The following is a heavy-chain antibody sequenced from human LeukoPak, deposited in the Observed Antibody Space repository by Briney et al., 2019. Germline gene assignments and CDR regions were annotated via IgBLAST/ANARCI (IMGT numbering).Heavy chain of an antibody. CDR2: IYTSGST. Sequence: SETLSLTCTVSGGSISSYYWSWIRQPAGKGLEWIGRIYTSGSTNYNPSLKSRVTMSVDTSKNQFSLKLSSVTAADTAVYYCATHPGYGDYKPFDYWGQGTLVTVSS. J-gene: IGHJ4*02. V-gene: IGHV4-4*07. D-gene: IGHD4-17*01. CDR3: ATHPGYGDYKPFDY. CDR1: GGSISSYY.